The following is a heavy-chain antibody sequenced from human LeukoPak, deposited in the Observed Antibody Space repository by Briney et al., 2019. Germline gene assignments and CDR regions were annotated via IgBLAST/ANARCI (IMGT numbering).Heavy chain of an antibody. CDR2: ISAYNGNT. CDR3: ARASMRMSTAGLVDY. J-gene: IGHJ4*02. D-gene: IGHD6-13*01. CDR1: GYTFVSYG. Sequence: ASVKVSCKASGYTFVSYGISWVRQAPGQGLEWMGWISAYNGNTIYAQRLQGRVTMTTDTSTSTAYMELRSLRAEDTAVYYCARASMRMSTAGLVDYWGQGTLVTVSS. V-gene: IGHV1-18*01.